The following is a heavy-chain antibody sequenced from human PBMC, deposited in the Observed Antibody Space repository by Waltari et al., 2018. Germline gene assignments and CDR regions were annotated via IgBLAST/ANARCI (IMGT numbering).Heavy chain of an antibody. J-gene: IGHJ4*02. V-gene: IGHV3-53*01. CDR1: GFTVSYSY. CDR2: IYSNGNT. CDR3: ARMGRESYYYFDY. Sequence: EVQLVESGGDLIQPGGSLRLSCEVSGFTVSYSYMNWVRQAPGKGLEWVSTIYSNGNTYYADSVKGRFTISTDTAKNTLYLQMNSLRDEDTAIYYCARMGRESYYYFDYWGQGTLVTVST. D-gene: IGHD1-26*01.